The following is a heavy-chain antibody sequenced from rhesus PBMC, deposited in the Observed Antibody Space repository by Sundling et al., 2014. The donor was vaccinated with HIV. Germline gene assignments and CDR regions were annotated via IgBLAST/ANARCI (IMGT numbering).Heavy chain of an antibody. V-gene: IGHV4-169*01. CDR2: IYGSGSST. Sequence: QLQLQESGPGLVKPSETLSVTCAVSGGSFSSSYWSWIRQAPGKGLEWIGYIYGSGSSTNYNPSLKSRVTLSVDTSKNQFSLKLSSVTAADTAVYSCARGSGYSYVGLDSWGQGVVVTVSS. D-gene: IGHD5-24*01. CDR1: GGSFSSSY. CDR3: ARGSGYSYVGLDS. J-gene: IGHJ6*01.